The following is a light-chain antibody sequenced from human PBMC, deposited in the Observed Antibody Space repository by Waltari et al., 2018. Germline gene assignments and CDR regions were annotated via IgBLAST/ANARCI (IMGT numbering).Light chain of an antibody. CDR1: QSVASN. V-gene: IGKV3-15*01. Sequence: EIVMTQSPATLSVSPGERATLSCRASQSVASNLAWYQQKPGQAPRLLIYSASTRATGIPARFSGSGSGAEFTLAISSMQSEDFAVYYCQQYNSWPRTFGQGTKVAVK. CDR3: QQYNSWPRT. CDR2: SAS. J-gene: IGKJ1*01.